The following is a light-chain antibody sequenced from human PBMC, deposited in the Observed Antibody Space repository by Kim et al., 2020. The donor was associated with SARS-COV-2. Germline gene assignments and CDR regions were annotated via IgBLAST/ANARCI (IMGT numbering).Light chain of an antibody. CDR3: LQDYNFPLT. CDR2: AAS. CDR1: QGIRND. Sequence: ASVGDRVTISCRASQGIRNDLGWYQQKPGKAPKLLIYAASTLQSGVPSRFSGSGSGTDFTLTISSLQPEDFATYYCLQDYNFPLTFGGGTKVDIK. J-gene: IGKJ4*01. V-gene: IGKV1-6*01.